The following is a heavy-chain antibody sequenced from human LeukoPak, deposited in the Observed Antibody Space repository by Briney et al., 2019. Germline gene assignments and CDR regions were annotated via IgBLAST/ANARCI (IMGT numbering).Heavy chain of an antibody. D-gene: IGHD3-3*01. Sequence: PSETLSLTCTVSGASINNNFWTWIRQPPGKGLEWIGYIYYSGSANYNPSLKSRVIISGDTSKNQISLNLTSVTAADTAVYFCARPTSIIPASNIYYYYYAMDVWGQGTTVTVSS. J-gene: IGHJ6*02. CDR2: IYYSGSA. CDR3: ARPTSIIPASNIYYYYYAMDV. CDR1: GASINNNF. V-gene: IGHV4-59*08.